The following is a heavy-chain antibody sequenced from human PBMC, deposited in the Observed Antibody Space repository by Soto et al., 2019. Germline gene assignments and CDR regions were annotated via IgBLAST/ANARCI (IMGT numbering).Heavy chain of an antibody. CDR1: GFTFSSYG. J-gene: IGHJ5*02. V-gene: IGHV3-33*01. Sequence: QVQLVESGGGVVQPGRSLRLSCAASGFTFSSYGMHWVRQAPGKGLEWVAVLWYDGSNKYYADSVKGRFTISRDNSKNTLYPQMNSLRAEDTAVYYCARGYGWFDPWGQGTLVTVSS. CDR3: ARGYGWFDP. D-gene: IGHD6-13*01. CDR2: LWYDGSNK.